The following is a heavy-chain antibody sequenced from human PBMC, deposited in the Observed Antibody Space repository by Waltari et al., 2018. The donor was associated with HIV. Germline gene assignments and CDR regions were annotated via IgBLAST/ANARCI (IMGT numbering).Heavy chain of an antibody. Sequence: QVQLQESGPRLVKASETLSLTCTVSASSISSNYYWGWLRQPPGQGLQWIGGIYRTGTTYYNPSLKSRVTISADLSKNQFSLKLTSVSAADTAVYYCARDQDYYDSSGYTCYAFDIWGQGTSVTVSS. D-gene: IGHD3-22*01. J-gene: IGHJ3*02. CDR1: ASSISSNYY. CDR3: ARDQDYYDSSGYTCYAFDI. CDR2: IYRTGTT. V-gene: IGHV4-38-2*02.